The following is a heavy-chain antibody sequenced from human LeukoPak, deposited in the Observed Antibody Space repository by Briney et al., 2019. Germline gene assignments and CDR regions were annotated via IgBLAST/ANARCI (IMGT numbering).Heavy chain of an antibody. D-gene: IGHD1/OR15-1a*01. J-gene: IGHJ4*02. Sequence: GGSLRLSCAASGFTFSSYGMHWVRQAPGKGLEWVAVIWYDGSNKYYADSVKGRFTISRDNSKNTLYLQMNSLRAEDTAMYYCAKGTKPVMTIPDYWGQGILVTVSS. CDR1: GFTFSSYG. CDR2: IWYDGSNK. V-gene: IGHV3-33*06. CDR3: AKGTKPVMTIPDY.